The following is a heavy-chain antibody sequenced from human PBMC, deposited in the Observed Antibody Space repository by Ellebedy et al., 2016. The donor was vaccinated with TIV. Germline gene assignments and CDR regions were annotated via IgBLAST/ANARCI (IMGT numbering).Heavy chain of an antibody. J-gene: IGHJ5*02. Sequence: AASVKVSCKASGYTFTTFAIHWVRQAPGQSPEYMGWINVADGNTKYSQKLQGRVTFTRDTSANTVYMHLNDLRSDDSAVYYCARDPLGYCSGGSCTNNWFDPWGQGTLVTVSS. V-gene: IGHV1-3*01. CDR2: INVADGNT. CDR3: ARDPLGYCSGGSCTNNWFDP. CDR1: GYTFTTFA. D-gene: IGHD2-15*01.